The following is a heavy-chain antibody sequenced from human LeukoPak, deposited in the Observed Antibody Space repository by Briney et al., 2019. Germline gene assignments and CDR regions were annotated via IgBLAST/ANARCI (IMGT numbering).Heavy chain of an antibody. CDR1: GGSISSGGYY. D-gene: IGHD3-22*01. J-gene: IGHJ3*02. CDR2: IYYSGST. Sequence: SETLSLTCTVSGGSISSGGYYWSWIRQHPGKGLEWIGYIYYSGSTYYNPSLKSRVTISVDTSKNQFSLKLSSVTAADTAVYYCARVAPGLRSSGMGPAFDIWGQGTMVTVSS. V-gene: IGHV4-31*03. CDR3: ARVAPGLRSSGMGPAFDI.